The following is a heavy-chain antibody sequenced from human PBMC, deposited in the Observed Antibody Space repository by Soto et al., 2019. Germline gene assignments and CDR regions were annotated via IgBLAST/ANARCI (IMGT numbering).Heavy chain of an antibody. CDR2: ISYDGSNK. CDR1: GFTFSSYA. J-gene: IGHJ4*02. CDR3: ARVGDYGDYEAVDY. V-gene: IGHV3-30-3*01. Sequence: QVQLVESGGGVVQPGRSLRLSCAASGFTFSSYAMHGVRQAPGKGLEWVAVISYDGSNKYYADSVKGRFTISRDNSKNTLFLQMTSLRAEDKAVYYCARVGDYGDYEAVDYGGQGNQVTVAS. D-gene: IGHD4-17*01.